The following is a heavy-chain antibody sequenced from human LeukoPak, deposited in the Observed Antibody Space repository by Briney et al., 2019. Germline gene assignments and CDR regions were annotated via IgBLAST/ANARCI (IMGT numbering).Heavy chain of an antibody. CDR3: ARGVAVAGTFFVY. CDR1: GFTFITYS. D-gene: IGHD6-19*01. V-gene: IGHV3-21*01. J-gene: IGHJ4*02. Sequence: GGSLRLSCAASGFTFITYSMNWVRQAPGKGLEWVSSISSSSSYIYYADSVKGRFTISRDNAKNSLYLQMNSLRAEDTAVYYCARGVAVAGTFFVYWGQGTLVTVSS. CDR2: ISSSSSYI.